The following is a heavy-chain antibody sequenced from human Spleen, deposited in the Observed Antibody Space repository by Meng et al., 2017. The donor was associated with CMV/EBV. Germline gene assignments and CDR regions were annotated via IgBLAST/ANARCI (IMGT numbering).Heavy chain of an antibody. J-gene: IGHJ4*02. CDR3: ARDEGAVDY. D-gene: IGHD1-26*01. V-gene: IGHV3-48*03. Sequence: GESLKISCAASGFTFSNYEMNWVRQAPGKGLEWVSYINGGGSTIYYADSVKGRFTISRDNAKNSLCLQMNSLRAEDTAVYYCARDEGAVDYWGQGTLVTVSS. CDR2: INGGGSTI. CDR1: GFTFSNYE.